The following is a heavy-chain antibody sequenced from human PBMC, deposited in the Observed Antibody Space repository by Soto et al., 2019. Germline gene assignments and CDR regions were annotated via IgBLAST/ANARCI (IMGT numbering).Heavy chain of an antibody. CDR1: GYTFTSCY. D-gene: IGHD2-15*01. CDR2: INPNSGGT. J-gene: IGHJ4*02. CDR3: AXVNVVVVAATREYYFDY. V-gene: IGHV1-2*02. Sequence: ASVKVSCKASGYTFTSCYMHWVRQAPGQGLEWMGWINPNSGGTNYAQKFQGRVTMTRDTSISTAYMELSWLRSDDTAVYYCAXVNVVVVAATREYYFDYWGQGTLVTVSS.